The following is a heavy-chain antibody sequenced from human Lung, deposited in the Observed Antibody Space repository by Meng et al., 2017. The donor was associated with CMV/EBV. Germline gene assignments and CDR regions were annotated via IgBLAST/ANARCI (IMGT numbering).Heavy chain of an antibody. D-gene: IGHD7-27*01. CDR2: SNPNSGGA. Sequence: ASLKVFCKTASYTFTGFYIHWVRQAPGQGLEWMGWSNPNSGGAEYAQQFQGRVTMTRDTSISTAYMELSRLRSDDMAVDYCARESGEDALDIWGQGPMVTVSS. CDR1: SYTFTGFY. V-gene: IGHV1-2*02. J-gene: IGHJ3*02. CDR3: ARESGEDALDI.